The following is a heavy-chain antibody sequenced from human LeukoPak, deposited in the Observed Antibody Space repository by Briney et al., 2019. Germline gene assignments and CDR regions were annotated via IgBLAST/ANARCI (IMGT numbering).Heavy chain of an antibody. D-gene: IGHD3-16*02. CDR3: ARALGGDYVWGSYRTDAFDI. CDR2: IIPILGIA. CDR1: GGTFSSYA. J-gene: IGHJ3*02. V-gene: IGHV1-69*04. Sequence: VKVSCKASGGTFSSYAISWVRQAPGQGLEWMGRIIPILGIANYAQKFQGRVTITADKSTSTAYMELSSLRSEDAAVYYCARALGGDYVWGSYRTDAFDIWVQGTMATVSS.